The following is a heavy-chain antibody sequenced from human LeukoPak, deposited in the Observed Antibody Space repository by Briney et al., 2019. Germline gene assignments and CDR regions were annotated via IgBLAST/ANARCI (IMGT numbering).Heavy chain of an antibody. CDR3: ASSDFGRDWFDP. D-gene: IGHD3-3*01. CDR1: GGSISSYY. V-gene: IGHV4-59*08. J-gene: IGHJ5*02. CDR2: IYYSGST. Sequence: KASETLSLTCTVSGGSISSYYWSWIRQPPGKGLEWIGYIYYSGSTNYNPSLKSRVTISVDTSKNQFSLKLSSVTAADTAVYYCASSDFGRDWFDPWGQGTLVTVSS.